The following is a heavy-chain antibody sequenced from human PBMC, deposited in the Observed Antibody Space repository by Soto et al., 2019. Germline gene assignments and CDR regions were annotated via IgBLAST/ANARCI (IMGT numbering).Heavy chain of an antibody. Sequence: EASVKVSCKASGGTFSSYAVSWVRQAPGQGLEWMGGIIPIFGTVIYAQQFQGRVTITADESTKTAYMELRSLRFEDTAVYYCARDSHPPALSGDIMRWDVGGQGTTVTGS. J-gene: IGHJ6*02. CDR1: GGTFSSYA. D-gene: IGHD2-15*01. CDR3: ARDSHPPALSGDIMRWDV. CDR2: IIPIFGTV. V-gene: IGHV1-69*13.